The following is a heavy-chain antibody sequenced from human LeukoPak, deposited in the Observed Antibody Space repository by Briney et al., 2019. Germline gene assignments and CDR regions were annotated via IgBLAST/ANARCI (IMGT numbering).Heavy chain of an antibody. J-gene: IGHJ4*02. V-gene: IGHV3-23*01. Sequence: GGSLRLSCAASGFTFSSYAMSWVRQAPGKGLDWVSAISGSGGSTYYADSVKGRFTISRDNSKNTLYLQMNSLRAEDTAVYYCAKETIFGVVIHPYYFDYWGQGTLVTVSS. CDR3: AKETIFGVVIHPYYFDY. D-gene: IGHD3-3*01. CDR1: GFTFSSYA. CDR2: ISGSGGST.